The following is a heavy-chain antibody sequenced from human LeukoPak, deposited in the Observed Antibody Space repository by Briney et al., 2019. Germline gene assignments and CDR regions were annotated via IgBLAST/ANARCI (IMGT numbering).Heavy chain of an antibody. V-gene: IGHV3-74*01. CDR3: ARVKSFGELFDP. J-gene: IGHJ5*02. CDR1: GITFSSYW. CDR2: INSDGSST. Sequence: LSGGSLRLSCAASGITFSSYWMHWVRQAPGKGLAWVSRINSDGSSTSYADSVKGRFTISRDNAKNTLYLQMNSLRAEDTAVYYCARVKSFGELFDPWGQGTLVTVSS. D-gene: IGHD3-10*01.